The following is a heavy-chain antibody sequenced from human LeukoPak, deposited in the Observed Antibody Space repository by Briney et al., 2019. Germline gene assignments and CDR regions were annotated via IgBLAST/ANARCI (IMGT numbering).Heavy chain of an antibody. Sequence: GGSLRLSCAASGFTFSIYGMSWVRQAPGKGLHWLSAISANGINTYYADSVKGRFTISRDNSKNTLYLHMHSLRADDTALYYCAKDLHGAFDYWGQGILVTVSS. CDR2: ISANGINT. CDR1: GFTFSIYG. V-gene: IGHV3-23*01. J-gene: IGHJ4*02. D-gene: IGHD3-10*01. CDR3: AKDLHGAFDY.